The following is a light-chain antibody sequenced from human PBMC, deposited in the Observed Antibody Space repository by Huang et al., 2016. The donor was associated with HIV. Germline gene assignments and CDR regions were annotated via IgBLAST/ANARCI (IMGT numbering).Light chain of an antibody. CDR1: QNVSDN. CDR2: GAS. J-gene: IGKJ4*01. CDR3: QQYSRWPPA. Sequence: EIMMTQSPPTLSVSPGERAALSLRARQNVSDNLDWYQQKPGQAPRVLIYGASTRATGIPARFSGSGSETEFTLTIRSLQSEDVAVYYCQQYSRWPPAFGGGTKVEIK. V-gene: IGKV3-15*01.